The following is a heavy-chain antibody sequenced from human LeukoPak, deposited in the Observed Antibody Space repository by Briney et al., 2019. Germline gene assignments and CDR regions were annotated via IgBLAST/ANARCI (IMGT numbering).Heavy chain of an antibody. CDR3: AREGYCSGGSCYSLYFDY. J-gene: IGHJ4*02. CDR1: GGSISSHY. CDR2: IHYTGST. Sequence: SETLSLTCTDSGGSISSHYWNWIRQPPGKGLEWIGYIHYTGSTNYNPSLKSRVTISVDTSKNQFSLKLSSVTAADTAVYYCAREGYCSGGSCYSLYFDYWGQGTLVTVSS. V-gene: IGHV4-59*11. D-gene: IGHD2-15*01.